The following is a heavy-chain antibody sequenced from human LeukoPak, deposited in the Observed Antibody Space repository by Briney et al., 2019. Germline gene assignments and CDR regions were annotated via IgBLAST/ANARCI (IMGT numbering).Heavy chain of an antibody. CDR2: INHSGST. V-gene: IGHV4-34*01. CDR1: GDSITLYY. Sequence: SETLSLTCTISGDSITLYYWYWIRQPPGKGLEWIGEINHSGSTNYNPSLKSRVTISVDTSKNQFSLKLSSVTAADTAVYYCARGDYDILTGYYYNWFDPWGQGTLVTVSS. J-gene: IGHJ5*02. D-gene: IGHD3-9*01. CDR3: ARGDYDILTGYYYNWFDP.